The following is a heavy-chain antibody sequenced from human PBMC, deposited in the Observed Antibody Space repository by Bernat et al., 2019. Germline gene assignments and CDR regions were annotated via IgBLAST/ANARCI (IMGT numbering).Heavy chain of an antibody. D-gene: IGHD3-22*01. J-gene: IGHJ3*02. CDR1: GFTFSSYW. CDR2: IKQDGSEK. CDR3: ARGYYDSSGYCYAFDI. Sequence: EVQLVESGGGLVQPGGSLRLSCAASGFTFSSYWMSCVRQAPGKGLEWVANIKQDGSEKYFVDSAKCRFTISRDNAKNSLYLQMNSMRAEDTAVYYCARGYYDSSGYCYAFDIWGQGTMVTVSS. V-gene: IGHV3-7*03.